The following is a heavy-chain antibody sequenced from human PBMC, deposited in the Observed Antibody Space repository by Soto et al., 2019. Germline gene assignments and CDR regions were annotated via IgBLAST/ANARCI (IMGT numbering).Heavy chain of an antibody. CDR3: ARWAGHCTRATCYEPLDF. D-gene: IGHD2-8*01. CDR2: IIPIFNAP. V-gene: IGHV1-69*13. CDR1: GGTFSNYA. Sequence: SVKVSCKTSGGTFSNYALNWVRQAPGQGLEWMGGIIPIFNAPHYAQNFQDRLTITADESTGTAYMELSSLRSEDTAVYYCARWAGHCTRATCYEPLDFWGQGTLVTGSS. J-gene: IGHJ4*02.